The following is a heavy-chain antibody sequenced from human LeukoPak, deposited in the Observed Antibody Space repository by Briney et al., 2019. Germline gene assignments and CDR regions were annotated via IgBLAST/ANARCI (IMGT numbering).Heavy chain of an antibody. CDR3: ARRITMVRGVIITEPNWFDP. CDR1: GYTFTSYD. D-gene: IGHD3-10*01. Sequence: ASVKVSCKASGYTFTSYDINWVRQATGQGLEWMGWMNPNSGNTGYAQKFQGRVTMTRNTSISTAYMELSSLRSEDTAVYYCARRITMVRGVIITEPNWFDPWGQGTLATVSS. J-gene: IGHJ5*02. V-gene: IGHV1-8*01. CDR2: MNPNSGNT.